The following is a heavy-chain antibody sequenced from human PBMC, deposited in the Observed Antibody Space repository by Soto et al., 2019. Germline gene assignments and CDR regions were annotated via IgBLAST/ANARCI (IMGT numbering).Heavy chain of an antibody. CDR1: GFTFSSYG. D-gene: IGHD3-22*01. J-gene: IGHJ4*02. CDR3: GKVSMYYYDSPFHY. Sequence: QVQLVESGGGVVQPGRSLRLSCAASGFTFSSYGMHWVRQAPGKGLEWVAIISYDGNYKHHADSVKGRFTISRDNSKNTLYLQMNNLRAEDTSLYYSGKVSMYYYDSPFHYWGQGTLVTVSS. CDR2: ISYDGNYK. V-gene: IGHV3-30*18.